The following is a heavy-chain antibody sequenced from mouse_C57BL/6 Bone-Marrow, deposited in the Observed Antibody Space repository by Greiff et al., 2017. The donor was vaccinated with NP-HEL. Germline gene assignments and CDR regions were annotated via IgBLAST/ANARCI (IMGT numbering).Heavy chain of an antibody. CDR1: GFSFNTYA. J-gene: IGHJ4*01. D-gene: IGHD2-4*01. CDR2: IRSKSNNYAT. CDR3: VSDYDYDVGDYAMDY. Sequence: EVQLVESGGGLVQPKGSLKLSCAASGFSFNTYAMNWVRQAPGKGLEWVARIRSKSNNYATYYADSVKDRFTISRDDSESMLYLQMNNLKTEDTAMYYCVSDYDYDVGDYAMDYWGQGTSVTVSS. V-gene: IGHV10-1*01.